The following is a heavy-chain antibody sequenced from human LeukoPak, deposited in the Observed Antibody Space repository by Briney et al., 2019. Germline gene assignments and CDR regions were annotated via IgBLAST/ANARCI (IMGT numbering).Heavy chain of an antibody. V-gene: IGHV3-11*01. CDR1: GFTFSDYY. D-gene: IGHD6-13*01. CDR3: ARDQESSSWPYYYYYGMDV. J-gene: IGHJ6*02. Sequence: GGSLRLSCAASGFTFSDYYMSWIRQAPGKGLEWVSYISSSGSTIYYADSVKGRFTISRDNAKNSLYLQMSSLRAEDTAVYYCARDQESSSWPYYYYYGMDVWGQGTTVTVSS. CDR2: ISSSGSTI.